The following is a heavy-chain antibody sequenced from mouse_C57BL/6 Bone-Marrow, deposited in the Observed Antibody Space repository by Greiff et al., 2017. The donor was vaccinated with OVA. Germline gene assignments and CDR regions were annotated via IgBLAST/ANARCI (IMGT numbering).Heavy chain of an antibody. CDR2: IWRGGST. D-gene: IGHD2-4*01. CDR1: GFSLTSYG. Sequence: VQLQQSGPGLVQPSQSLSITCTVSGFSLTSYGVHWVRQSPGKGLEWLGVIWRGGSTDYNAAFMSRLSITKDNSKSQVFFKMNSLQADDTAIYYCAKNCYDYDGGAMDYWGQGTSVTVSS. V-gene: IGHV2-5*01. J-gene: IGHJ4*01. CDR3: AKNCYDYDGGAMDY.